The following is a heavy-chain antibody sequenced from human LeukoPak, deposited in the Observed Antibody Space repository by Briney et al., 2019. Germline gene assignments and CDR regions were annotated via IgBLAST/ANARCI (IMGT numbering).Heavy chain of an antibody. CDR1: NGSVRSYY. J-gene: IGHJ4*02. V-gene: IGHV4-59*08. D-gene: IGHD3-16*01. Sequence: PSETLSLTCTVSNGSVRSYYWSWVRQSPGKGLERIGYIYYSGSTNYNPSLKSRVTISIHTSRNQFSLMLSSVTAADTAMYYCARYYDRTGFDYWGQGTLVTVSS. CDR2: IYYSGST. CDR3: ARYYDRTGFDY.